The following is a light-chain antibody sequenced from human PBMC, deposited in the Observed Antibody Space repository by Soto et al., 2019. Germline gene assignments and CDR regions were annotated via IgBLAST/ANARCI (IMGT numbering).Light chain of an antibody. CDR1: QSVSSSY. V-gene: IGKV3-20*01. CDR2: GAS. Sequence: DIVLTQSPGTLSLSPGERATLSCRASQSVSSSYLGWYQQKPGQAPRLLMYGASSRAPGIPERFSGSGSGTDFTLTISRLEPEDFAVYYCQQYGSSPRTFGQGTKVDIK. CDR3: QQYGSSPRT. J-gene: IGKJ1*01.